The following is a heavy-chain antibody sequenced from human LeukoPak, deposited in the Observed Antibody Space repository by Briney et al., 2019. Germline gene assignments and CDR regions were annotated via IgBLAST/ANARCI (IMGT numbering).Heavy chain of an antibody. V-gene: IGHV3-7*01. CDR2: IKQDGSEK. J-gene: IGHJ4*02. Sequence: GGSLRLSCAASGFPLVRFWMSWVRQAPGKGLEWVANIKQDGSEKFYVDSVKGRFTISRDNTKNSLYLQMNSLRAEDTAVYYCARIWDTSGYYFGYFDDWGQGSLVTVSS. D-gene: IGHD3-22*01. CDR1: GFPLVRFW. CDR3: ARIWDTSGYYFGYFDD.